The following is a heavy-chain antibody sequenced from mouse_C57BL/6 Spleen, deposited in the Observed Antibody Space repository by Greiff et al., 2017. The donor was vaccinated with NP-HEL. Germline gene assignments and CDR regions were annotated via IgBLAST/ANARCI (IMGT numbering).Heavy chain of an antibody. Sequence: DVQLQESGPGLVKPSQSLSLTCSVTGYSITSGYYWNWIRQFPGNKLEWMGYISYDGSNNYNPSLKNRISITRDTSKIQFFLKLNSVTTEDTATYYCARENYGTDYWGQGTTLTVSS. CDR1: GYSITSGYY. CDR2: ISYDGSN. V-gene: IGHV3-6*01. D-gene: IGHD2-1*01. CDR3: ARENYGTDY. J-gene: IGHJ2*01.